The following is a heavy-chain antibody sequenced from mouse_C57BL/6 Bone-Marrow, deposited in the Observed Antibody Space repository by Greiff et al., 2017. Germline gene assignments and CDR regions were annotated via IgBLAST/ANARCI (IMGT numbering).Heavy chain of an antibody. CDR2: IYPGSGNT. Sequence: VQLQQSGAELVRPGASVKLSCKASGYTFTDYYINWVKQRPGQGLEWIARIYPGSGNTYYNEKFKGKATLTAEKSSSTAYMQLSSLTSEDSAVYYCARSPYDYGSSWFAYWGQGTLVTVSA. J-gene: IGHJ3*01. D-gene: IGHD1-1*01. V-gene: IGHV1-76*01. CDR1: GYTFTDYY. CDR3: ARSPYDYGSSWFAY.